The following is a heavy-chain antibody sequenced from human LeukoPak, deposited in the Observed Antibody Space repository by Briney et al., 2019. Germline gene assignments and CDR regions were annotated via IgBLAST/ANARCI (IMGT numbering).Heavy chain of an antibody. CDR3: ARGGEYYYGSGSSLLSYYYYYMDV. V-gene: IGHV1-18*01. CDR1: GYTFTSYG. Sequence: ASVKVSCTASGYTFTSYGISWVRQAPGQGLEWMGWISAYNGNTNYAQKLQGRVTMTTDTSTSTAYMELRSLRSDDTAVYYCARGGEYYYGSGSSLLSYYYYYMDVWGKGTTVTVSS. CDR2: ISAYNGNT. J-gene: IGHJ6*03. D-gene: IGHD3-10*01.